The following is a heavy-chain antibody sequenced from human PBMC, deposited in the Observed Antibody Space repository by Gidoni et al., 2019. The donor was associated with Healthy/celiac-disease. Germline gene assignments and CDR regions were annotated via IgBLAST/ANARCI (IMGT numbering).Heavy chain of an antibody. J-gene: IGHJ4*02. Sequence: QLQLQESGPGLVKPSETLSLTCTVSGGSISSSSYSWGWIRQPPGKGLEWIGSTYYSGSTYYNPSLKSRVTISVDTSKNQFSLKLSSVTAADTAVYYCARVAVAGTPFDYWGQGTLVTVSS. D-gene: IGHD6-19*01. CDR3: ARVAVAGTPFDY. V-gene: IGHV4-39*01. CDR1: GGSISSSSYS. CDR2: TYYSGST.